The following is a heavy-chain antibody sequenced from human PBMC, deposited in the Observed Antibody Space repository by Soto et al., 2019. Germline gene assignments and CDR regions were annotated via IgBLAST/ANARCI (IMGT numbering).Heavy chain of an antibody. V-gene: IGHV1-69*13. Sequence: SVNVSCNASGGTFSSYAISCVRQDPGQGLEWMGGIIPIFGTANYAQKFQGRVTITADESTSTAYMELSSLRAEDTAVYYCARSQLYDSSGYYPYYFDYWGQGTLVTVSS. CDR3: ARSQLYDSSGYYPYYFDY. CDR1: GGTFSSYA. D-gene: IGHD3-22*01. CDR2: IIPIFGTA. J-gene: IGHJ4*02.